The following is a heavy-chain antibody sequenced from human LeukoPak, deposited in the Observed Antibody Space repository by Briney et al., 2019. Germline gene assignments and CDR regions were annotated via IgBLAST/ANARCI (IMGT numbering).Heavy chain of an antibody. CDR2: IYYSGST. CDR1: GGSISSYY. CDR3: AGSGYYYDGSGLDY. J-gene: IGHJ4*02. D-gene: IGHD3-22*01. V-gene: IGHV4-59*01. Sequence: SETLSLTCTVSGGSISSYYWSWIRQPPGKGLEWIGYIYYSGSTNCNPSLKSRVTISVDTSKNQFSLKLSSVTAADTAVYYCAGSGYYYDGSGLDYWGQGTLVTVSS.